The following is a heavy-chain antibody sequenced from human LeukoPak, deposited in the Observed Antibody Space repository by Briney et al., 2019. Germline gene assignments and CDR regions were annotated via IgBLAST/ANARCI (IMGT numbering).Heavy chain of an antibody. CDR1: GFTFSSYS. J-gene: IGHJ4*02. D-gene: IGHD5-12*01. CDR3: ARFSFASGYDY. V-gene: IGHV3-48*01. CDR2: ISSSSSTI. Sequence: GGSLRLSCAASGFTFSSYSMNWVRQAPGKGLEWVSYISSSSSTIYYADSVKGRFTISRDNAKNSLYLQMNSLRAEDTAVYYCARFSFASGYDYWGQGTLVTVFS.